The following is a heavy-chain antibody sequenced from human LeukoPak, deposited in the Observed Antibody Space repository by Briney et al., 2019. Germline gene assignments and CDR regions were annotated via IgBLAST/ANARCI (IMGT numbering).Heavy chain of an antibody. Sequence: ASVKVSCKASGYTFTGYYMHWVRQAPGQGLEWKGWINPNSGGTNYAQKFQGRVTMTRDTSTSTVYMELSNLRSEDTAVYYCARDPDIAVAGHFDYWGQGTLVTVSS. J-gene: IGHJ4*02. V-gene: IGHV1-2*02. D-gene: IGHD6-19*01. CDR2: INPNSGGT. CDR1: GYTFTGYY. CDR3: ARDPDIAVAGHFDY.